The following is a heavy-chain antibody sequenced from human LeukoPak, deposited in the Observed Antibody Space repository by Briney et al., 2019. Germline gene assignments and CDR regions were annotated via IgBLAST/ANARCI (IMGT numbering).Heavy chain of an antibody. V-gene: IGHV3-11*04. D-gene: IGHD3-3*01. J-gene: IGHJ4*02. CDR3: ARDFGVVRVDY. CDR1: GFTVSSNS. CDR2: ISSSGSTI. Sequence: PGGSLRLSCTVSGFTVSSNSMSWIRQAPGKGLEWVSYISSSGSTIYYADSVKGRFTISRDNAKNSLYLQMNSLRAEDTAVYYCARDFGVVRVDYWGQGTRVAVSP.